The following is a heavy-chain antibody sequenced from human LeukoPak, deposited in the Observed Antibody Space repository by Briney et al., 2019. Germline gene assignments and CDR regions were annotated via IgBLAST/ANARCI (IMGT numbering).Heavy chain of an antibody. J-gene: IGHJ6*03. CDR1: GFTVSSNY. CDR2: IYSGGST. V-gene: IGHV3-53*01. D-gene: IGHD3-10*01. CDR3: ARDGLLWFGEFGYYMDV. Sequence: GGSLRLSCAASGFTVSSNYMSWVRQAPGKGLEWVSVIYSGGSTYYADSVKGRFTISRDNSKNTLYLQMNSLRAEDTAVYYCARDGLLWFGEFGYYMDVWGKGTTVTVSS.